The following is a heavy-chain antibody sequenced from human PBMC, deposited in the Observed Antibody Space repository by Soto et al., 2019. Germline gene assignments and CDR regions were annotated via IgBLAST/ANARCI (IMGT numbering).Heavy chain of an antibody. D-gene: IGHD2-15*01. J-gene: IGHJ5*02. CDR1: GYTFTSYA. Sequence: ASVKVSCKASGYTFTSYAMHWVRQAPGQRLEWMGWINAGNGNTNYAQKLQGRVTMTTDTSTSTAYMELRSLRSDDTAVYYCAKKYDGYCSGGSCYSWFDPWGQGTLVTVSS. CDR2: INAGNGNT. V-gene: IGHV1-3*01. CDR3: AKKYDGYCSGGSCYSWFDP.